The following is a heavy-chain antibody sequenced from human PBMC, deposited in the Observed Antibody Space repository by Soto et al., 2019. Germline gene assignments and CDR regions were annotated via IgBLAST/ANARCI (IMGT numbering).Heavy chain of an antibody. CDR3: ARGWYSSGWYYPYYYGMDV. Sequence: VKVSCKASGFTFTSYDINWVRQATGQGPEWMGWMNPNSGNTGYAQKFQGRVTMTRNTSISTAYMGLSSLRSEDTAVYYCARGWYSSGWYYPYYYGMDVWGQGTTVTVSS. CDR2: MNPNSGNT. D-gene: IGHD6-19*01. J-gene: IGHJ6*02. V-gene: IGHV1-8*01. CDR1: GFTFTSYD.